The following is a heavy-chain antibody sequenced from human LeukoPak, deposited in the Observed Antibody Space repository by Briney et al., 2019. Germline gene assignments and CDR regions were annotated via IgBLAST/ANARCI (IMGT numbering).Heavy chain of an antibody. CDR1: GGSISSYY. J-gene: IGHJ4*02. D-gene: IGHD6-19*01. Sequence: PSETPSLTCTVSGGSISSYYWSWIRQPPGKGLEWIGYIYYSGSTNYNPSLKSRVTISVDTSKNQFSLKLSSVTAADTAVYYCATYIAVAGAYYFDCWGQGTLVTVSS. CDR3: ATYIAVAGAYYFDC. CDR2: IYYSGST. V-gene: IGHV4-59*01.